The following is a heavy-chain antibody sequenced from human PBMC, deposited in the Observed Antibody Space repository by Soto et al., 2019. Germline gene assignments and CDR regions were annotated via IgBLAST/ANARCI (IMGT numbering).Heavy chain of an antibody. CDR3: AIFFFQAEDGIRDVRSVSAFLLNRSSDL. V-gene: IGHV4-30-2*06. CDR2: IYQSGST. D-gene: IGHD2-15*01. J-gene: IGHJ2*01. Sequence: SPGKSLEWLGFIYQSGSTYYSPSLRSRVTISIDRSKNQMSLKLRSVTAADTAVYYCAIFFFQAEDGIRDVRSVSAFLLNRSSDL.